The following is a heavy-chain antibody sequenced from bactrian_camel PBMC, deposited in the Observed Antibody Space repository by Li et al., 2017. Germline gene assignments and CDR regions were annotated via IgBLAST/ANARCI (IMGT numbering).Heavy chain of an antibody. CDR3: VTSMLGPDAGFGPNY. CDR1: GFTFSTAW. D-gene: IGHD3*01. CDR2: VTDGANYT. Sequence: HVQLVESGGGLVQPGGSLRLSCAASGFTFSTAWMHWVRQAPGKGLEWVSRVTDGANYTTYADFARGRFTISRIDAKNTVYLQMKSLKPEGTAVYYCVTSMLGPDAGFGPNYWGQGTQVTVS. J-gene: IGHJ4*01. V-gene: IGHV3S6*01.